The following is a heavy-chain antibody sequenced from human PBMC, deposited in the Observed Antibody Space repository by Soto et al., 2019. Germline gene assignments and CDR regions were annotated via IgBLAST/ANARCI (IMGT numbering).Heavy chain of an antibody. Sequence: SETLSLTCAVYGGSFSGYYWSWIRQPPGKELKGVGENNHSRSTNYDPPLKRRVTISAQPSRNQSSLKLSSLAAADTAVYYRARVHSSSWYGNWFEPWGQGTLVTVSS. CDR1: GGSFSGYY. CDR2: NNHSRST. CDR3: ARVHSSSWYGNWFEP. D-gene: IGHD6-13*01. V-gene: IGHV4-34*01. J-gene: IGHJ5*02.